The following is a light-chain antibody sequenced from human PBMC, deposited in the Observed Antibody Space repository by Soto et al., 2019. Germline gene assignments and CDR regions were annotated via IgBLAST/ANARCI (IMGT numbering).Light chain of an antibody. J-gene: IGKJ4*01. CDR2: GAS. CDR3: QQYADSPLT. V-gene: IGKV3-20*01. Sequence: EIVLTQAPDTRSLSPGERATLSCRTSEPVRNTYVAWYQQQPGQAPRLLIYGASSRAIGIPDRFSGSGSGTDFTLTISRLEPEDFALYFCQQYADSPLTFGGGTKVDIK. CDR1: EPVRNTY.